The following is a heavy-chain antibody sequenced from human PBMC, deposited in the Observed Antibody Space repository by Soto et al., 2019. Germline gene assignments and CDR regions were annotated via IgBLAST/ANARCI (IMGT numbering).Heavy chain of an antibody. CDR3: ARGAATVTPGWFDP. D-gene: IGHD4-17*01. CDR2: IYHSGST. CDR1: GYSISSGYY. V-gene: IGHV4-38-2*01. Sequence: LSLTCAVSGYSISSGYYWGWIRQTPGKGLEWIASIYHSGSTYYNPSLKSRVTISVDTSKNQFSLKLTSVTAADTAVYYCARGAATVTPGWFDPWGQGIMVTVSA. J-gene: IGHJ5*02.